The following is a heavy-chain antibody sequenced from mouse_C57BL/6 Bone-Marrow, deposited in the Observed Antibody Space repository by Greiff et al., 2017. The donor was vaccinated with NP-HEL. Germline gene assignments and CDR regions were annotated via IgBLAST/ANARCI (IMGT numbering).Heavy chain of an antibody. CDR3: SRDTTVVDSYYFDY. V-gene: IGHV3-6*01. D-gene: IGHD1-1*01. CDR2: ISYDGSN. Sequence: ESGPGLVKPSQSLSLTCSVTGYSITSGYYWNWIRQFPGNKLEWMGYISYDGSNNYNPSLKNRISITRDTSKNQFFLKLNSVTTEDTATYDCSRDTTVVDSYYFDYWGQGTTLTVSS. J-gene: IGHJ2*01. CDR1: GYSITSGYY.